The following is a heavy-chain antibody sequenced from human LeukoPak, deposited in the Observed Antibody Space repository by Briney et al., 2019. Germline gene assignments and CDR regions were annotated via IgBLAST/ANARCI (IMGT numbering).Heavy chain of an antibody. CDR1: GITFDDYG. J-gene: IGHJ6*03. V-gene: IGHV3-20*04. Sequence: GGSLRLSCAVSGITFDDYGMSWVRQAPGKGLEWVSGINRNGGSTGYADSVKGRFTISRDNAKNSLYLQMNSLRAEDTALYYCARDTGGWFTYYYYYMDVWGKGTTVTVSS. CDR3: ARDTGGWFTYYYYYMDV. CDR2: INRNGGST. D-gene: IGHD6-19*01.